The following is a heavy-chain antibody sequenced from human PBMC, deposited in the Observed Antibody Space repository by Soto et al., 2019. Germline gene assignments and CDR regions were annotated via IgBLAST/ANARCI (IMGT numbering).Heavy chain of an antibody. Sequence: LRLSCAASGFTFSSYAMSWVRQAPGKGLEWVSAISGSGGSTYYADSVKGRFTISRDNSKNTLYLQMNSLRAEDTAVYYCAKTSSSWYSVHTWGQGTLVTVSS. V-gene: IGHV3-23*01. CDR1: GFTFSSYA. J-gene: IGHJ5*02. CDR3: AKTSSSWYSVHT. CDR2: ISGSGGST. D-gene: IGHD6-13*01.